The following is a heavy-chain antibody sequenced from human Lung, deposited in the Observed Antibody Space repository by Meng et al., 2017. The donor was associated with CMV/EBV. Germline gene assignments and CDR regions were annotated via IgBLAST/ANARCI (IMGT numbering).Heavy chain of an antibody. CDR2: INDASNNK. V-gene: IGHV3-48*03. J-gene: IGHJ4*02. CDR1: GFNFNNFE. D-gene: IGHD5-18*01. CDR3: ARTPRGYSHGYSALYFDS. Sequence: SCAASGFNFNNFEMNWVRQTPGKGLEWISYINDASNNKYYADSVKGRFTISRDNAQKSLFLQMNTLRVEDTAIYYCARTPRGYSHGYSALYFDSWXQGTXVTVSS.